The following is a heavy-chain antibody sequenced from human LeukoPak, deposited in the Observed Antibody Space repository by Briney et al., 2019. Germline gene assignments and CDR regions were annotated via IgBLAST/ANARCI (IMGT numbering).Heavy chain of an antibody. CDR2: ISGSGGST. Sequence: QTGGTLRLSCAASGFTFSSYAMSWVRQAPGKGLEWVSAISGSGGSTYYADSVKGRFTISRDNSKNTLYLQMNSLRAEDTAVYYCAKEPCGGDCYSFDYWGQGTLVTVSS. D-gene: IGHD2-21*02. CDR3: AKEPCGGDCYSFDY. J-gene: IGHJ4*02. V-gene: IGHV3-23*01. CDR1: GFTFSSYA.